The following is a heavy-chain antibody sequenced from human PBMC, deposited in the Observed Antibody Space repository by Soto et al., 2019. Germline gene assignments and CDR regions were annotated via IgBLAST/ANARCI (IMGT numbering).Heavy chain of an antibody. CDR2: IYYSGST. Sequence: SETLSLTCTVSGGSISSYYWSWIRQPPGKGLEWIGYIYYSGSTNYNPSLKSRVTISVDTSKNQFSLKLSSVTAADTAVYYCARNYYDSSGYVFDYWAQGTRVTVS. J-gene: IGHJ4*02. CDR1: GGSISSYY. CDR3: ARNYYDSSGYVFDY. V-gene: IGHV4-59*08. D-gene: IGHD3-22*01.